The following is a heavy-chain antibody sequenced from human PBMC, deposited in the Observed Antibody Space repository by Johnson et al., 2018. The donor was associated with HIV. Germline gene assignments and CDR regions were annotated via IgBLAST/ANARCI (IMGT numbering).Heavy chain of an antibody. CDR3: ARDPHSYIGDAFDI. Sequence: QVQLVESGGGLVQPGGSLRLSCAASGFTFSDHYMSWVRQAPGTGLEWVAVISYDGSNKYYADSVKGRFTISRDNSKNTLYLQMNSLRAEDTAVYYCARDPHSYIGDAFDIWGQGTMVTVSS. J-gene: IGHJ3*02. CDR2: ISYDGSNK. V-gene: IGHV3-30-3*01. CDR1: GFTFSDHY.